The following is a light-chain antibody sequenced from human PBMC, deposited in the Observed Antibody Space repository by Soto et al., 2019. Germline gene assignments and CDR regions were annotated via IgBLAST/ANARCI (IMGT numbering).Light chain of an antibody. V-gene: IGKV3-20*01. Sequence: EIVLTQSPGTLSLSPGERATLSCRASQSVSSSYLAWYQQKPGQAPRQLIYGASSRATGIPDRFSGSGSGTGFTLTITRLEPADFAVYYCQHYRTSFGGGTRVEMK. CDR2: GAS. CDR1: QSVSSSY. J-gene: IGKJ4*01. CDR3: QHYRTS.